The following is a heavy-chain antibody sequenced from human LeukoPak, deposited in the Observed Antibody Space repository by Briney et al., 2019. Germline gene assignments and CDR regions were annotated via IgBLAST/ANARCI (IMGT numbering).Heavy chain of an antibody. CDR1: GYTFTDYG. Sequence: ASVKLSCKTSGYTFTDYGINWVRQAPGQGLEWMGWISAYNGNTNYVQKLQGRVTMTTDTFTSTAYMELRSLRSDDTAVYYCARDYYDSSGLYYFDYWGQGTLVTVSS. V-gene: IGHV1-18*01. J-gene: IGHJ4*02. CDR3: ARDYYDSSGLYYFDY. CDR2: ISAYNGNT. D-gene: IGHD3-22*01.